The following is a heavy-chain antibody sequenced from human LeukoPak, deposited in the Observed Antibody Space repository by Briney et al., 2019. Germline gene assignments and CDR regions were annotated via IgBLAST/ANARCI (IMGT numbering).Heavy chain of an antibody. CDR1: GGTFSSYA. CDR2: IIPIFGTA. CDR3: ARDAMTIFGVETYYMDV. D-gene: IGHD3-3*01. V-gene: IGHV1-69*13. Sequence: SVKVSCKASGGTFSSYAISWVRQAPGQGLEWMGGIIPIFGTANYAQKFQGRVTIAADESTSTAYMELSSLRSEDTAVYYCARDAMTIFGVETYYMDVWGKGTTVTVSS. J-gene: IGHJ6*03.